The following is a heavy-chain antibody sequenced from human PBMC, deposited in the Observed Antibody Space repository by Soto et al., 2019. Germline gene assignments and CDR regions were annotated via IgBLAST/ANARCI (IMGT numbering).Heavy chain of an antibody. CDR1: GYTLTELS. V-gene: IGHV1-24*01. CDR3: ATGHTVVKRWSPIKTLDY. CDR2: FDPEDGET. D-gene: IGHD2-15*01. Sequence: GASVKVSCKVSGYTLTELSMHWVRQAPGKGLEWMGGFDPEDGETIYAQKFQGRVTMTEDTSTDTAYMELSSLRSEDTAVYYCATGHTVVKRWSPIKTLDYWGQGTLVTVSS. J-gene: IGHJ4*02.